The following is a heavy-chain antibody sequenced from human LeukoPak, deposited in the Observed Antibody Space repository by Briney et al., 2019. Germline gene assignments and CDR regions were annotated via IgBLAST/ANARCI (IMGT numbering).Heavy chain of an antibody. Sequence: GGSLRLSCAASGFTFSSYSMNWVRQAPGKGLEWVANIKEDGSQKYYVDSVKGRFTVSRDNAKNSLYLQMNSLRAEDTAVYYCVRYAGGSYAFHIWGQGTMVTVSS. V-gene: IGHV3-7*03. CDR1: GFTFSSYS. CDR2: IKEDGSQK. CDR3: VRYAGGSYAFHI. J-gene: IGHJ3*02. D-gene: IGHD1-26*01.